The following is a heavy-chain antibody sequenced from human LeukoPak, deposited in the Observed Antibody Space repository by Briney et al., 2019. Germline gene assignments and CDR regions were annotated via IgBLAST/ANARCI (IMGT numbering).Heavy chain of an antibody. CDR3: ARHYCTNGVCYDAFDL. J-gene: IGHJ3*01. CDR1: GFTFSSYA. CDR2: ISYDGSNK. Sequence: GGSLRPSCAASGFTFSSYAMQCVRHPPGRGLEWVAVISYDGSNKYYTDSVKGRFTISRDNSKNTLYLQMNSLRAEDTAVYYCARHYCTNGVCYDAFDLWGQGPMVTVSS. D-gene: IGHD2-8*01. V-gene: IGHV3-30*04.